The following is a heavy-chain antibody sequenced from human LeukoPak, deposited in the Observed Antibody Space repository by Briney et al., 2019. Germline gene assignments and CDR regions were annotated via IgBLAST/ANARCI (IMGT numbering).Heavy chain of an antibody. J-gene: IGHJ3*02. D-gene: IGHD3-22*01. CDR2: ISNSGYTI. CDR3: ARGGTGIVVVTADAFDI. CDR1: GFTFSNFA. V-gene: IGHV3-48*01. Sequence: GGSLRLSCAASGFTFSNFAMSWVRQAPGKGLEWVSYISNSGYTIYYADSVKGRFTISRDNSKNTLYLQMNSLRAEDTAVYYCARGGTGIVVVTADAFDIWGQGTMVTVSS.